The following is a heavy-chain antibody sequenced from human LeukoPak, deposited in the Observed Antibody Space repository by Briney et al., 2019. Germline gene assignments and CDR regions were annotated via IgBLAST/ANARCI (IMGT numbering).Heavy chain of an antibody. CDR1: GYTFTSYY. J-gene: IGHJ4*02. D-gene: IGHD2-21*01. Sequence: ASLKVSCKASGYTFTSYYMHWVRQAPGQGLEWMGIINPSGSSTSYAQKFQGRVTMTRDMSTSTVYMELSTLRSDDTVVYSCASVGDAFALDYWGQGTLVTVSS. V-gene: IGHV1-46*01. CDR2: INPSGSST. CDR3: ASVGDAFALDY.